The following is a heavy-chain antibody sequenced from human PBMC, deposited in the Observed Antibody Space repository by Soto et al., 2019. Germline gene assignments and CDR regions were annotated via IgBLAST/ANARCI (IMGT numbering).Heavy chain of an antibody. J-gene: IGHJ4*02. CDR1: GFTFNIYS. CDR3: ARSNGGFGELLFSYFDY. D-gene: IGHD3-10*01. Sequence: GGSLRPSXAASGFTFNIYSMNWVRQAPGKGLEWVSSISSSSSYIYYADSVKGRFTISRDNAKNSLYLQINSLRAEDTAVYYCARSNGGFGELLFSYFDYGGQGTPVTVSS. V-gene: IGHV3-21*01. CDR2: ISSSSSYI.